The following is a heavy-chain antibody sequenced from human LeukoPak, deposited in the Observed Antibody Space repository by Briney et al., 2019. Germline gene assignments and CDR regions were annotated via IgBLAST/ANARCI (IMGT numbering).Heavy chain of an antibody. J-gene: IGHJ6*04. CDR3: AREASSPTDV. CDR1: GFTFSVYY. V-gene: IGHV3-11*01. CDR2: ISSSGSTI. D-gene: IGHD6-13*01. Sequence: GGSLRLSCAASGFTFSVYYMSWIRQAPGKGLEWVSYISSSGSTIYYADPVKGRFTISRDNATNSLVLQMNSLRAEDTAVYYCAREASSPTDVWGKGTTVTVSS.